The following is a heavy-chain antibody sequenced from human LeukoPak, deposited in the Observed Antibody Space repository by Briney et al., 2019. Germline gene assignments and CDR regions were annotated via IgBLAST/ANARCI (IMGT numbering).Heavy chain of an antibody. CDR1: GFTFSSYS. J-gene: IGHJ5*02. V-gene: IGHV3-21*01. CDR3: AREAGYYDSSGYYGAYNWFDP. CDR2: ISSSSSYI. D-gene: IGHD3-22*01. Sequence: GGSLRLSCAASGFTFSSYSMNWVRQAPGKGLEWVSSISSSSSYIYYADSVKGRFTISRDNAKNSLYLQMNSLRAEDTAVYYWAREAGYYDSSGYYGAYNWFDPWGQGTLVTVSS.